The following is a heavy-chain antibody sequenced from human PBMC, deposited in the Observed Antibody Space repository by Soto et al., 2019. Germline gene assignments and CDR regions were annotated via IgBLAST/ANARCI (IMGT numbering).Heavy chain of an antibody. D-gene: IGHD6-13*01. Sequence: QPGGSLRLSCAASGFIFSSYSMNWVRQAPGEGLEWVAYISFTSTPIYYADSVKGRFTISRDNAKNSLYLQMKSLRDEDTAVYYCARDNGVAGSFDPWGQGTLVTVSS. CDR2: ISFTSTPI. J-gene: IGHJ5*02. CDR3: ARDNGVAGSFDP. V-gene: IGHV3-48*02. CDR1: GFIFSSYS.